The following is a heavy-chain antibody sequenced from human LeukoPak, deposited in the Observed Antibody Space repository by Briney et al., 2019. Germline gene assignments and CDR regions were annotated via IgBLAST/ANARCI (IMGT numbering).Heavy chain of an antibody. V-gene: IGHV3-49*04. CDR1: GFTFGDYA. D-gene: IGHD2-21*01. J-gene: IGHJ2*01. Sequence: GGSLRLSCTASGFTFGDYAMNWVRQAPGKGLEWVGFIRSKAYGGTTEYAASVKGRFTISRDDSKSIAYLQMNSLRAEDTAVYYCARELLWARWFFDLWGRGTLVTVSS. CDR3: ARELLWARWFFDL. CDR2: IRSKAYGGTT.